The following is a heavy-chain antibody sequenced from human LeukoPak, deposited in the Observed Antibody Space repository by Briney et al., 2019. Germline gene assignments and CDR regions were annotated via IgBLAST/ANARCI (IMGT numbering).Heavy chain of an antibody. V-gene: IGHV1-69*05. Sequence: ASVKVSCKASGGTFSSYAISWVRQAPGQGLEWMGGIIPIFGTANYAQTFQGRVTITTDESTSTAYMELSSLRSEDTAVYYCARDEPYYYDSSGYYLGGPTAFDPWGQGTLVTVSS. CDR2: IIPIFGTA. CDR1: GGTFSSYA. J-gene: IGHJ5*02. D-gene: IGHD3-22*01. CDR3: ARDEPYYYDSSGYYLGGPTAFDP.